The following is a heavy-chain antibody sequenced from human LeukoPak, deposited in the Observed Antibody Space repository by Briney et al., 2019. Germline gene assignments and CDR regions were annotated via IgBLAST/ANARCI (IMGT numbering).Heavy chain of an antibody. D-gene: IGHD6-19*01. Sequence: SETLSLTCAVYGGSFSGYYWSWIRQPPGKGLEWIGEINHSGSTNYNPSLKSRVTMSVDTSKNQFSLKLSSVTAADTAVYYCARDGASGWYFGGAFDIWGQGTMVTVPS. CDR3: ARDGASGWYFGGAFDI. V-gene: IGHV4-34*01. CDR2: INHSGST. CDR1: GGSFSGYY. J-gene: IGHJ3*02.